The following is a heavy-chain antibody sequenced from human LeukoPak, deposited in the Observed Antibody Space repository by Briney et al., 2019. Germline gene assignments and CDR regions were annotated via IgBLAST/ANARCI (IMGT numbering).Heavy chain of an antibody. D-gene: IGHD5-24*01. CDR1: GFSVTHNY. Sequence: PGGSLRLSCAVSGFSVTHNYMSWVRQAPGKGLEWVSAFYVGGATYYADSVKGRFTISRDNSENTLYLQMKSLRAEDTAVYYCASGDGYNFLDYWGQGTLVTVSS. CDR2: FYVGGAT. J-gene: IGHJ4*02. V-gene: IGHV3-53*01. CDR3: ASGDGYNFLDY.